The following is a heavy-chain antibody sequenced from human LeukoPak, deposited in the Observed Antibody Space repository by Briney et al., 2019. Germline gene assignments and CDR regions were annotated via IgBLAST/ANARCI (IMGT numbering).Heavy chain of an antibody. V-gene: IGHV3-30*04. CDR3: ARDWPGGYSGYDWWFDP. D-gene: IGHD5-12*01. Sequence: GGSLRLSCAASGFTLSSYAMHWVRQAPGKGLEWVAVISYDGSNKYYADSVKGRFTISRDNSKNTLYLQMNSLRAEDTAVYYCARDWPGGYSGYDWWFDPWGQGTLVTVSS. CDR2: ISYDGSNK. CDR1: GFTLSSYA. J-gene: IGHJ5*02.